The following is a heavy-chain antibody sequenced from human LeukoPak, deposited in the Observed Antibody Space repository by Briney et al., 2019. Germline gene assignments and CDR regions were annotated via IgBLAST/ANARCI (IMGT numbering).Heavy chain of an antibody. V-gene: IGHV1-18*01. CDR2: VSTYNSET. J-gene: IGHJ5*02. CDR1: GYRFSSVG. Sequence: GASVTVSCKASGYRFSSVGISWVRQAPGQGLEWIGWVSTYNSETNYAPKFQARVTMTKDTSTSTVFLEMWSRRADDTAVYYCVRDNWNEFDPWGQGTLVTVSS. D-gene: IGHD1-1*01. CDR3: VRDNWNEFDP.